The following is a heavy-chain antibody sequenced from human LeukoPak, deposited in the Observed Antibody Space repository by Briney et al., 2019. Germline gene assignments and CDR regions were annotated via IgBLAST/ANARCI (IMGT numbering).Heavy chain of an antibody. CDR3: ARVRVATIHFDY. V-gene: IGHV4-61*01. Sequence: PSGTLSLTCAVSGGSVSSGSYYWSWIRQPPGKGLEWIGYIYCSGSTNYNPSLKSRVTISVDTSKNQFSLKLSSVTAADTAVYYCARVRVATIHFDYWGQGTLVTVSS. D-gene: IGHD5-24*01. CDR1: GGSVSSGSYY. CDR2: IYCSGST. J-gene: IGHJ4*02.